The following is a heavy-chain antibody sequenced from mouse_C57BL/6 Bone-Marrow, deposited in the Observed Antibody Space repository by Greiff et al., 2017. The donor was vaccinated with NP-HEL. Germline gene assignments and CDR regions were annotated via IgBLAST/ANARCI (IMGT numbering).Heavy chain of an antibody. Sequence: QVQLKESGAELVKPGASVKISCKASGYAFSSYWMNWVKQRPGKGLEWIGKIYPGDGDTNYNGKFKDKASLTADKSSSPAYMQLSSLTSEDSAVYFCARGAYWGQGTLVTVSA. CDR2: IYPGDGDT. CDR1: GYAFSSYW. J-gene: IGHJ3*01. V-gene: IGHV1-80*01. CDR3: ARGAY.